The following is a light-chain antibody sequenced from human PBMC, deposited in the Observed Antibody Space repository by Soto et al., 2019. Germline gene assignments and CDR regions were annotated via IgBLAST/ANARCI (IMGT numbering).Light chain of an antibody. CDR1: QSINTF. J-gene: IGKJ2*01. CDR3: QQSYSTPYT. V-gene: IGKV1-39*01. CDR2: SAS. Sequence: DIQMTQSPSSLSASVGDRVTITCRASQSINTFLNWYQQKPGKAPDLLIYSASNLQSGVPSRFGGSGSGTDFTLTISSLQPEDFASYYCQQSYSTPYTFGQGTKLEIK.